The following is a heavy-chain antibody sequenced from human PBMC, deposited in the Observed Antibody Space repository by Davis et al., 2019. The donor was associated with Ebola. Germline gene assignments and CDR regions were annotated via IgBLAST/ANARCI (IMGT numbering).Heavy chain of an antibody. V-gene: IGHV4-34*01. Sequence: MPSETLSLTCAVSGGSISSGGYSWSWIRQPPGKGLEWIGEINHSGSTNYNPSLKSRVTISVDTSKNQFSLKLSSVTAADTAVYYCARKPARWENWFDPWGQGTLVTVSS. CDR2: INHSGST. CDR3: ARKPARWENWFDP. CDR1: GGSISSGGYS. D-gene: IGHD2-2*01. J-gene: IGHJ5*02.